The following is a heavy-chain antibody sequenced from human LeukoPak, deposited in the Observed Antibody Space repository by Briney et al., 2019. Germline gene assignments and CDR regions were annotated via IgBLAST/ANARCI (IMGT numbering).Heavy chain of an antibody. CDR3: ARRGGSSSLYPYYFDY. Sequence: SETLSLTCAVSGGSISSGGYSWSWIRQPPGKGLEWIGYIYHSGSTYYNPSLKSRVTISVDTSKNQFSLKLNSVTAADTAVYYCARRGGSSSLYPYYFDYWGQGTMVTVSS. CDR2: IYHSGST. V-gene: IGHV4-30-2*01. CDR1: GGSISSGGYS. J-gene: IGHJ4*02. D-gene: IGHD6-13*01.